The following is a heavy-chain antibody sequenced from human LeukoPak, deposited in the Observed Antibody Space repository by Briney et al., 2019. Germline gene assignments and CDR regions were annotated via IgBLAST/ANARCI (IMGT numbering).Heavy chain of an antibody. V-gene: IGHV3-74*01. J-gene: IGHJ4*02. CDR3: ARAQDTYNSLYFDY. CDR1: GFSFNNYW. Sequence: GGSLRLSCAGSGFSFNNYWMHWVRQAPGKGLVWVSRIHSDGSITTYADSVKGRFTISKDSARNTLYLQMNTLRVEDTAVYYCARAQDTYNSLYFDYWGQGALVTVPS. CDR2: IHSDGSIT. D-gene: IGHD5-24*01.